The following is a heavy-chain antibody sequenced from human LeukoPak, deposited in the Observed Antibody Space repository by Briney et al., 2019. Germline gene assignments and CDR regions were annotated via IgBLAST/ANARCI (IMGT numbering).Heavy chain of an antibody. D-gene: IGHD2-2*01. CDR2: IFYSGSP. V-gene: IGHV4-39*01. J-gene: IGHJ4*02. CDR3: AGHKPLYNSSGCYHFDY. Sequence: PSETLSLTCTVSGGSISNTYYYWGWIRQPPGKGLEWIGSIFYSGSPYYNPSLKSRVTISIDTSKIQFSLKLSSVTAGAMAVYYWAGHKPLYNSSGCYHFDYWGQGILVTVSS. CDR1: GGSISNTYYY.